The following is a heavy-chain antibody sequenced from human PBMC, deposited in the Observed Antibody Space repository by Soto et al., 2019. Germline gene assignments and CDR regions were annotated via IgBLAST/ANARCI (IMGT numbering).Heavy chain of an antibody. V-gene: IGHV6-1*01. Sequence: SQTLSLTCAISGDSVSSKTAAWNWIRQSPSRGLEWLGRTYYRSKWYHDYAVSMRSRITISPDTSKNQVSLQLNSVTPEDAAVYYCARVGDNTGWFDYWGQGTLVTVSS. CDR2: TYYRSKWYH. J-gene: IGHJ4*02. D-gene: IGHD6-19*01. CDR1: GDSVSSKTAA. CDR3: ARVGDNTGWFDY.